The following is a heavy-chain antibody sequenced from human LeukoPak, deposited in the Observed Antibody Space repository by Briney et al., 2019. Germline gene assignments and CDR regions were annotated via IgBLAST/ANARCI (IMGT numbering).Heavy chain of an antibody. V-gene: IGHV4-4*07. CDR3: ARHTTPEYYDFWSGQGAFDI. J-gene: IGHJ3*02. CDR1: GGSISSYY. D-gene: IGHD3-3*01. Sequence: MPSETLSLTCTVSGGSISSYYWSWIRQPAGKGLEWIGRIYTSGSTNYNPSLKSRITISVDTSKNQFSLKLTSVTAADTAVYYCARHTTPEYYDFWSGQGAFDIWGQGTMVTVSS. CDR2: IYTSGST.